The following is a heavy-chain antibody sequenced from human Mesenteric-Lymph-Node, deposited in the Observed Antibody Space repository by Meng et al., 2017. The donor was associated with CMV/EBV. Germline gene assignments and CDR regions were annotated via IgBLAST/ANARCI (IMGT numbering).Heavy chain of an antibody. J-gene: IGHJ4*02. D-gene: IGHD2-2*01. CDR2: ISSSSSTI. V-gene: IGHV3-11*01. CDR1: GFTFSDYY. Sequence: GGSLRLSCAASGFTFSDYYMNWVRQAPGKGLEWVSYISSSSSTIYYADSVKGRFTISRDKAKNSLYLQMNSLRAEDTALYYCAKSYTRSPRGYYLDYWGQGTLVTVSS. CDR3: AKSYTRSPRGYYLDY.